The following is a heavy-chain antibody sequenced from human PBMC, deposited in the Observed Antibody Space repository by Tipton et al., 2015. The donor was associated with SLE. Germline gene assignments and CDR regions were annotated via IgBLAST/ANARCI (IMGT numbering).Heavy chain of an antibody. CDR3: VKDSPFGYYDSSGYSYYFDY. V-gene: IGHV3-64D*06. CDR2: ISSNGGST. J-gene: IGHJ4*02. D-gene: IGHD3-22*01. CDR1: GFTFSSYA. Sequence: SLRLSCSASGFTFSSYAMHWVRQAPGKGLEYVSAISSNGGSTYYADSVKGRFTISRDNSKNTLYLQMSSLRAEDTAVYYCVKDSPFGYYDSSGYSYYFDYWGQGTLVTVSS.